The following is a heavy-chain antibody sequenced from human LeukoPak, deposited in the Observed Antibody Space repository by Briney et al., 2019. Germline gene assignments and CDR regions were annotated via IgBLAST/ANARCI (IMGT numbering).Heavy chain of an antibody. D-gene: IGHD6-19*01. V-gene: IGHV3-30*02. CDR3: AKDLWGHSGWNEDFDY. CDR2: IRYDGSNK. Sequence: GGSLRLSCAASGFTFSSYGMHWVRQAPGKGLEWVAFIRYDGSNKYYADSVKGRFTISRDNSKNTLYLQMNSLRAEDTAVYYCAKDLWGHSGWNEDFDYWGQGTLVTVSS. CDR1: GFTFSSYG. J-gene: IGHJ4*02.